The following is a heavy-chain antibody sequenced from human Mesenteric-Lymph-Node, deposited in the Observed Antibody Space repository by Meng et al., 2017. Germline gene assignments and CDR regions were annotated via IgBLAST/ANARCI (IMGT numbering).Heavy chain of an antibody. CDR1: GFTFSNAW. D-gene: IGHD1-26*01. Sequence: GESLKISCAASGFTFSNAWMSWVRQAPGKGLEWVSGINSGGGRYYGDSVKGRFTISRDNSKNTLYLQMNSLRAEDTAVYYCAKEGAAGGTPLFDHWGQGTLVTVSS. V-gene: IGHV3-53*01. CDR3: AKEGAAGGTPLFDH. CDR2: INSGGGR. J-gene: IGHJ4*02.